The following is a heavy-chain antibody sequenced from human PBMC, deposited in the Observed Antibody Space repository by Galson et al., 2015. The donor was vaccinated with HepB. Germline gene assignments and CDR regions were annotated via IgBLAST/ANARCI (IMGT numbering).Heavy chain of an antibody. CDR3: AKGTTNIDY. CDR1: GFTFSSLG. D-gene: IGHD1-1*01. V-gene: IGHV3-23*01. Sequence: SLRLSCAASGFTFSSLGMTWVRQAPGKRLECVSAIGVNAGSTDYADSVKGRFTISRDNSKNMLYLQMNNLRAEDTAVYYCAKGTTNIDYWGQGTLVTVSS. J-gene: IGHJ4*02. CDR2: IGVNAGST.